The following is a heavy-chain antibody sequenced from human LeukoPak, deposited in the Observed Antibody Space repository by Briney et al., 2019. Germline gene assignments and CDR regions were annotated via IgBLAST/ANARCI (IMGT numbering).Heavy chain of an antibody. D-gene: IGHD3-3*01. CDR3: ASGYDFWSGYYTAFDY. V-gene: IGHV4-34*01. CDR1: GGSLSGYY. Sequence: PSETLSLTCAVYGGSLSGYYWSWIRQPPGKGLEWIGEINHSGSTNYNPSLKSRVTISVDTSKNQFSLKLSSVTAADTAVYYCASGYDFWSGYYTAFDYWGQGTLVTVSS. CDR2: INHSGST. J-gene: IGHJ4*02.